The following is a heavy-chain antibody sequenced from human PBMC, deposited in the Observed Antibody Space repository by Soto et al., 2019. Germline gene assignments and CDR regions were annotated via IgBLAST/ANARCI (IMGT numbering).Heavy chain of an antibody. CDR2: IYYSGST. V-gene: IGHV4-61*01. Sequence: QVQLQESGPGLLKPSETLSLTCTVSGGSVSSVSYYWSWIRQPPGKGLEWIGYIYYSGSTNYNPSLKSRVTMSVDTSKNQFSLKLSSVTAADTAVYYCARARDLTTGYFDLWGRGTLVTVSS. CDR1: GGSVSSVSYY. CDR3: ARARDLTTGYFDL. J-gene: IGHJ2*01. D-gene: IGHD3-22*01.